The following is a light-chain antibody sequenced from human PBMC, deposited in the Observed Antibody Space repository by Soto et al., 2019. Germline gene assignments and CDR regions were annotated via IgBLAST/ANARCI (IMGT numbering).Light chain of an antibody. V-gene: IGKV1-16*02. J-gene: IGKJ4*01. CDR1: QGIKNA. CDR2: GAS. Sequence: DIQMTQSPSSLSASVGDRVTITCRASQGIKNALTWFQQKPGRDPQSLIYGASILQSGDPSKFSGSGSGTDFTLTISSLQPEDFATYYCQQYASYPLTFGVGTKVEIK. CDR3: QQYASYPLT.